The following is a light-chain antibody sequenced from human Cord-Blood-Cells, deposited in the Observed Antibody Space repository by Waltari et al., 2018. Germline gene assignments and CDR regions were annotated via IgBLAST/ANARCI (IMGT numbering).Light chain of an antibody. CDR1: QSISSY. CDR2: AAS. Sequence: DIQMTQSPSSLSASVGDRVTITCRASQSISSYLNWYQQKPGNAPKLLIYAASSLQSGGPSRFSGSGSGTDFTLSISRLQPEEFAIYYCQQSYSTPPWTFGQGTKVEIK. V-gene: IGKV1-39*01. J-gene: IGKJ1*01. CDR3: QQSYSTPPWT.